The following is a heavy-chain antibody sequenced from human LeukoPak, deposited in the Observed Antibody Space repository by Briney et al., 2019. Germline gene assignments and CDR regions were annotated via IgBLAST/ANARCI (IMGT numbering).Heavy chain of an antibody. Sequence: GESLKISCKGSGYTFTTYWIGWVRQMPGKGLEWMGIIYPYDSDTRYSPPFEGQVTISADKSITTAYLQWSSLKASDSAMYYCTRSDGYSFDYWGLGTLVTVSS. J-gene: IGHJ4*02. CDR2: IYPYDSDT. V-gene: IGHV5-51*01. CDR3: TRSDGYSFDY. CDR1: GYTFTTYW. D-gene: IGHD5-24*01.